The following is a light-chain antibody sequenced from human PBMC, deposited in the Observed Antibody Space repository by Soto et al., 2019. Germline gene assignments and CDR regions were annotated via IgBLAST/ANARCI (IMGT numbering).Light chain of an antibody. CDR1: QGISNY. J-gene: IGKJ4*01. Sequence: IHMTQSPAALSSCVGDMVSSTVRAGQGISNYLAWYQQKPGKVPKLLIYAASTLQSGVPSRFSGSGSGTDFTLTISSLQPEDVATYYCQKYNSAPLTFGGGTKVDIK. CDR2: AAS. CDR3: QKYNSAPLT. V-gene: IGKV1-27*01.